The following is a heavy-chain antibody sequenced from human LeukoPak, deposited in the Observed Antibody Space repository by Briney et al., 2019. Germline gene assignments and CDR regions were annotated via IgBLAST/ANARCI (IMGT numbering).Heavy chain of an antibody. CDR1: GGSLSSSSYY. J-gene: IGHJ3*02. CDR2: VYYSGST. CDR3: ARLEDFGPRVGFDI. Sequence: SETLSLTCTVSGGSLSSSSYYWGWIRQPPGKGLEWIGNVYYSGSTYYTPSLRSRVTISVDTSKNQFSLKLSSVTAADTAVYYCARLEDFGPRVGFDIWGQGTMVTVSS. D-gene: IGHD2-15*01. V-gene: IGHV4-39*01.